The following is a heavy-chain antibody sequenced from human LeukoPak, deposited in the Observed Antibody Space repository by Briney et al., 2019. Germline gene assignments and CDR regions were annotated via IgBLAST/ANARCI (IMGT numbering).Heavy chain of an antibody. CDR1: GLSFSTNY. Sequence: PGGSLTLSCAASGLSFSTNYMSWFRRSPGKGLEWVSLIYSGGTAYYADPVKGRFTISRDNSRNTPYLPMNRVIVEDTAMYYCARTIVYDSYGYDHWGQGTLVTVSS. CDR2: IYSGGTA. CDR3: ARTIVYDSYGYDH. V-gene: IGHV3-53*01. J-gene: IGHJ4*02. D-gene: IGHD5-18*01.